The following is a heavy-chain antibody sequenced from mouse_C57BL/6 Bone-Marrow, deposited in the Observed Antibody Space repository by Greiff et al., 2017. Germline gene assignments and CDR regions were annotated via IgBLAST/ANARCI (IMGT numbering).Heavy chain of an antibody. V-gene: IGHV1-82*01. J-gene: IGHJ2*01. CDR3: GGFFDY. Sequence: VKLQESGPELVKPGASVKISCKASGYAFSSSWMNWVKQRPGKGLEWIGRIYPGDGDTNYNGKFKGKATLTADKSSSTAYMQLSSLTSEDSAVYFCGGFFDYWGQGTTLTVSS. CDR1: GYAFSSSW. CDR2: IYPGDGDT.